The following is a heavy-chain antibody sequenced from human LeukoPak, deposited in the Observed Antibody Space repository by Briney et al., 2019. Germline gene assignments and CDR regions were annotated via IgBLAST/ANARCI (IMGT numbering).Heavy chain of an antibody. Sequence: SETLSLTCNVSGYSISSGFYWGWIRQPPGKGLQWIGNIYHSGSTYYNPSLKSRVTISVDKSKNQFSLKLSSVTAADTAVYYCARVDRWFSGFDPWGQGTLVTVSS. D-gene: IGHD4-23*01. J-gene: IGHJ5*02. V-gene: IGHV4-38-2*02. CDR3: ARVDRWFSGFDP. CDR1: GYSISSGFY. CDR2: IYHSGST.